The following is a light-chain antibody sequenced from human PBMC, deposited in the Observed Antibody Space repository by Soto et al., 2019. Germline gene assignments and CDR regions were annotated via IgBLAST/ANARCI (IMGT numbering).Light chain of an antibody. Sequence: IQLTQSPSSLSASVGDRVTITSRASQGISSYLAWYQQKPGKAPKLLIYAASTLQSGVPSRFSGSASGTEFTLTISSLQPDDFATYHCQQYDNYPLTFGGGTKV. CDR2: AAS. CDR3: QQYDNYPLT. J-gene: IGKJ4*01. CDR1: QGISSY. V-gene: IGKV1-9*01.